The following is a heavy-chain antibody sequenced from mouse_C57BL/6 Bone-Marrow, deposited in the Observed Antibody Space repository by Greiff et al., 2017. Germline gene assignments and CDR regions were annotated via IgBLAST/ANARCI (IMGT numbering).Heavy chain of an antibody. Sequence: QVQLQQPGAELVMPGASVKLSCKASGYTFTSYWMHWVKQRPGQGLEWIGEIDPSDSYTNYNQRFKGKSTLTVDKSSSTAYMQLSSLTSEDSAVYYCAREDDGYYPDDWGQGTTLTVSS. D-gene: IGHD2-3*01. CDR1: GYTFTSYW. CDR2: IDPSDSYT. V-gene: IGHV1-69*01. J-gene: IGHJ2*01. CDR3: AREDDGYYPDD.